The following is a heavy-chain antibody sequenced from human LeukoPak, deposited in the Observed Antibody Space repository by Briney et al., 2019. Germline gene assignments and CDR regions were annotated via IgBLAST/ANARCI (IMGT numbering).Heavy chain of an antibody. D-gene: IGHD3-10*01. CDR2: INGENGNT. CDR1: GYIFSDYT. V-gene: IGHV1-3*03. J-gene: IGHJ4*02. CDR3: AREVSSVGANYFDY. Sequence: ASVKVSCMASGYIFSDYTMHWVRQAPGQGLEWMGWINGENGNTKYSQGLRGRVTFTSDSSATTVYMELSSLRSEDVAVYYCAREVSSVGANYFDYWGQGTLVTVSS.